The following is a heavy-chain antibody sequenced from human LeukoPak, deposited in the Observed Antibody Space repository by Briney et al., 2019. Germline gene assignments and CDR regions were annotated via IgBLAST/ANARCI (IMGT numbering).Heavy chain of an antibody. J-gene: IGHJ4*02. CDR1: GGSISSSNW. CDR2: IYHSGST. CDR3: ATYYYDSSGYPNPFDY. D-gene: IGHD3-22*01. V-gene: IGHV4-4*02. Sequence: PSGTLSLTCAVSGGSISSSNWWSWVRQPPGKGLEWIGEIYHSGSTNYNPSLKSRVTISADKSKNQFSLKLSSVTAADTAVYYCATYYYDSSGYPNPFDYWGQGTLVTVSS.